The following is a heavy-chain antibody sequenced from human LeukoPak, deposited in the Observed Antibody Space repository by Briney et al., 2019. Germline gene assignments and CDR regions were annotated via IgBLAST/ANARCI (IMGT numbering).Heavy chain of an antibody. Sequence: ASVKVSCKASGYTFTGYYMHWVRQAPGQGLEWMGWINPNSGGTNYAQKFQGRVTMTRDTSISTAYMELSRLRSDDTAVYYCARDLQVVPYEHDYFDYWGQGTLVTVSS. CDR3: ARDLQVVPYEHDYFDY. CDR2: INPNSGGT. CDR1: GYTFTGYY. D-gene: IGHD2-2*01. V-gene: IGHV1-2*02. J-gene: IGHJ4*02.